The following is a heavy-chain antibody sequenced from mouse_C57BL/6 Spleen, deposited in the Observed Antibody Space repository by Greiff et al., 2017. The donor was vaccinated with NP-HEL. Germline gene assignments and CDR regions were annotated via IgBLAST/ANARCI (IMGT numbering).Heavy chain of an antibody. CDR1: GYTFTSYW. V-gene: IGHV1-50*01. CDR3: ARRGVVATPYAMDD. Sequence: QVQLQQPGAELVKPGASVKLSCKASGYTFTSYWMQWVKQRPGQGLEWIGEIDPSDSYTNYNQKFKGKATLTVDTSSSTAYMQLSSLTSEDSAVYYCARRGVVATPYAMDDWGQGTSVTVSS. CDR2: IDPSDSYT. D-gene: IGHD1-1*01. J-gene: IGHJ4*01.